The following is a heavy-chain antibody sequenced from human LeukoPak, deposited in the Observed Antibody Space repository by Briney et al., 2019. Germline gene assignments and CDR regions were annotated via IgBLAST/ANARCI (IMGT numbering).Heavy chain of an antibody. D-gene: IGHD3-10*01. Sequence: PSETLSLTCTVSGGSISSYYWSWIRQPPGKGLEWIGYIYYSGSTNYNPSLKSRVTISVDTSKNQYSLKLSSVTAADTAVYYCARVLMVRGPIDYWGQGTLVTVSS. J-gene: IGHJ4*02. CDR1: GGSISSYY. CDR2: IYYSGST. V-gene: IGHV4-59*12. CDR3: ARVLMVRGPIDY.